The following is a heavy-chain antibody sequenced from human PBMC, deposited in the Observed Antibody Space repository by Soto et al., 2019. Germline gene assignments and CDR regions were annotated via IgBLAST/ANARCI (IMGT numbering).Heavy chain of an antibody. CDR3: AKALDLVVVVAATNDAFDI. CDR2: ISGSGGST. Sequence: GGSLRLSCAASGFTFSSYAMSWVRQAPGKGLEWVSAISGSGGSTYYADSVKGRFTISRDNSKNTLYLQMNSLRAEDTAVYYCAKALDLVVVVAATNDAFDIWGQGTMVTVSS. CDR1: GFTFSSYA. D-gene: IGHD2-15*01. V-gene: IGHV3-23*01. J-gene: IGHJ3*02.